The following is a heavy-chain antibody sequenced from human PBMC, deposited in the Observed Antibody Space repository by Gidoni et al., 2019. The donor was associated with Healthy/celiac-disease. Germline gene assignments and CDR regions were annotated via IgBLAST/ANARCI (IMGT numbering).Heavy chain of an antibody. D-gene: IGHD2-21*02. CDR3: ARRGGGDLAFDY. J-gene: IGHJ4*02. CDR2: IDYSGST. Sequence: QVQLQESGPGLVKPSATLSLTCTVSGGSISSYYWSWIRQPPGKGLEWIGYIDYSGSTNYNPSLKSRVTISVDTSKNQFSLKLSSVTAADTAVYYCARRGGGDLAFDYWGQGTLVTVSS. V-gene: IGHV4-59*01. CDR1: GGSISSYY.